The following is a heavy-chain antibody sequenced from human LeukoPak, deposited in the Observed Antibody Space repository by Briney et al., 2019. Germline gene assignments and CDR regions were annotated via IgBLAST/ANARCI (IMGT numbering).Heavy chain of an antibody. CDR2: VNWNGDST. D-gene: IGHD6-13*01. CDR1: GFVFDDYG. CDR3: AKDGYSAGIAAAGTYYYYYMDV. Sequence: GGSLRLSCAASGFVFDDYGMSWVRQVPGKGLEWVSTVNWNGDSTGYADSVKGRFTISRDNAKNSLYLQMNSLRAEDTALYYCAKDGYSAGIAAAGTYYYYYMDVWGKGTTVTISS. V-gene: IGHV3-20*04. J-gene: IGHJ6*03.